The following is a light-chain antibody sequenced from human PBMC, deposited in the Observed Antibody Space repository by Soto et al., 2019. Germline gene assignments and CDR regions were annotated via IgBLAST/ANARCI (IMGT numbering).Light chain of an antibody. V-gene: IGKV1-39*01. Sequence: IRMTQSPSSLSASVGDRVTITCRAGQSVSTYLNWYQQKPGKAPRLLIYAASTFPGGVPSRFGGSGSGTDFTLTISSLQPEDYGTYYCQQTYSTPTFGQGTKVEIK. CDR3: QQTYSTPT. CDR1: QSVSTY. CDR2: AAS. J-gene: IGKJ1*01.